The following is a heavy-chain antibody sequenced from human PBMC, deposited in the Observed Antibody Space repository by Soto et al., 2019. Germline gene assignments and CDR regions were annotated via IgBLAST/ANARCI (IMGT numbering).Heavy chain of an antibody. J-gene: IGHJ4*02. D-gene: IGHD5-12*01. CDR3: AREGNLGRWLQPLDF. CDR2: VNRSGIS. Sequence: SETLSLTCAVYGGSFSGYYRSWIRQPPGKGLEWIGEVNRSGISNYNPSLKSRVTMSVDTSKNQFSLKLTSVTAADTAMYFCAREGNLGRWLQPLDFWGQGTLVTVSS. V-gene: IGHV4-34*01. CDR1: GGSFSGYY.